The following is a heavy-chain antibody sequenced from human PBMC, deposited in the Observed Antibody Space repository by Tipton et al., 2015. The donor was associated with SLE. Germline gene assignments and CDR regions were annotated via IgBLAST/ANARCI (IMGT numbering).Heavy chain of an antibody. J-gene: IGHJ3*02. CDR1: GGSITSYDYH. V-gene: IGHV4-39*07. Sequence: TLSLTCTVSGGSITSYDYHWGWIRQAPGMGLEWIGSVDYSGVIDYSPALKSRVTISVGPSKNQFSLRLTSLTAADTAVYYCARVVYSFSDAFDIWGQGTLVTVSS. CDR2: VDYSGVI. D-gene: IGHD6-13*01. CDR3: ARVVYSFSDAFDI.